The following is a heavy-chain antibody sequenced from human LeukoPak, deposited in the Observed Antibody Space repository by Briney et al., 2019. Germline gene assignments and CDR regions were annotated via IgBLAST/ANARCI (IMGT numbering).Heavy chain of an antibody. D-gene: IGHD4-11*01. Sequence: SETLSLTCTVSGGSISSYYWSWIRQPAGKGLEWIGRIYTSGSTNYNPSLKSRVTMSVDTSKNQFSLKLSSVTAADTAVYYCARLGVGDYIRDYYYYMDVWGKGTTVTVSS. V-gene: IGHV4-4*07. CDR2: IYTSGST. J-gene: IGHJ6*03. CDR3: ARLGVGDYIRDYYYYMDV. CDR1: GGSISSYY.